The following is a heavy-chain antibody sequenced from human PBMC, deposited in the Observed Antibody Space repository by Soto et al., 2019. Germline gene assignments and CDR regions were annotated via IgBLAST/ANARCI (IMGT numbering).Heavy chain of an antibody. CDR1: GFTFSSYG. V-gene: IGHV3-30*18. CDR2: ISYDGSNT. D-gene: IGHD1-26*01. J-gene: IGHJ4*02. CDR3: AKEGGLSGSYYISSSYYFDY. Sequence: QVQLVESGGGVVQPGRSLRLSCVASGFTFSSYGMHWVRQAPGKGLEWVAIISYDGSNTYYAVSLKGRFTISRDNSKNPLYLQMNSLRAEDTSVYYCAKEGGLSGSYYISSSYYFDYWGQGTLVTVSS.